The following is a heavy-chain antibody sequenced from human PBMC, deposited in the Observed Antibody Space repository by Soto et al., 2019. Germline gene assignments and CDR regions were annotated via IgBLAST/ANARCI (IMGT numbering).Heavy chain of an antibody. Sequence: EVQLVESGGGLVQPGGSLRLSCAASGFTFGNYWMHWVRQAPGKGLVWVSRISTEGSITTYADYVKGRFTISRDRAKNTLYLQMNSLRAEDTAIYYCVRAGREDRCPSSGYRFFDCWGQGTLVPVSS. CDR2: ISTEGSIT. CDR1: GFTFGNYW. D-gene: IGHD6-13*01. CDR3: VRAGREDRCPSSGYRFFDC. V-gene: IGHV3-74*01. J-gene: IGHJ4*02.